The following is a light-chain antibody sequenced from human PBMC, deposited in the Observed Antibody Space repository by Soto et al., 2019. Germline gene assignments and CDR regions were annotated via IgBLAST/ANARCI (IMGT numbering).Light chain of an antibody. J-gene: IGKJ4*01. Sequence: ELGLTQSPGTLSLSQGERATLSCRASQTVRNHYLAWYQQKPGQAPRLLIYDASSRATGIPDRFSGSGSGTDFTLTISRLEPEDFALYYCQQYGSSPLTFGGGTMVDI. CDR3: QQYGSSPLT. CDR2: DAS. CDR1: QTVRNHY. V-gene: IGKV3-20*01.